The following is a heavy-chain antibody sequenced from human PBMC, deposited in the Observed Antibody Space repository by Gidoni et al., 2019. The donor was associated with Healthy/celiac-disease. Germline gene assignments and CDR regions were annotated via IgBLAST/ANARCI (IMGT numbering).Heavy chain of an antibody. D-gene: IGHD2-15*01. CDR1: GFTFSSYG. CDR2: IWYDGSNK. CDR3: AREPYCSGGSCYFDD. V-gene: IGHV3-33*01. Sequence: QVQLVESGGGVVQPGRSLRLSCSASGFTFSSYGMHGVRHAPGKGLEWVAVIWYDGSNKYYADSVKGRFTISRDNSKNTLYLQMNSLRAEDTAVYYCAREPYCSGGSCYFDDWGQGTLVTVSS. J-gene: IGHJ4*02.